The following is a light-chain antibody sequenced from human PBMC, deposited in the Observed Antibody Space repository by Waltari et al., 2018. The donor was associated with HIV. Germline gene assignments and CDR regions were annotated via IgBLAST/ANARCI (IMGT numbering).Light chain of an antibody. Sequence: DIVMTQSPDSLVVSLGERATINCTSSRSVLSISNDRNYLAWYQQKSGRPPRLLIYWASSRDTAVPARCGGSGARADFTLAINGLQTEDLAVYDCQQNYTAPRTFGGGTKVAIK. V-gene: IGKV4-1*01. CDR2: WAS. CDR1: RSVLSISNDRNY. J-gene: IGKJ4*01. CDR3: QQNYTAPRT.